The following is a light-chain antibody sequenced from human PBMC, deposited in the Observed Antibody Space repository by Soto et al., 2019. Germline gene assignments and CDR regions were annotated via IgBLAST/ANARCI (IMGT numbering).Light chain of an antibody. Sequence: QSVLTQPASVSGSPGQSITISCTGTSSDVGGYNYVSWYQQHPGKAPKLMIFEVSNRPSGVSNRFSGSKSGNTASLTISGLQGEDEADYYCSSYTNSSNLEVVFGGGTKLTVL. CDR1: SSDVGGYNY. CDR3: SSYTNSSNLEVV. V-gene: IGLV2-14*01. J-gene: IGLJ2*01. CDR2: EVS.